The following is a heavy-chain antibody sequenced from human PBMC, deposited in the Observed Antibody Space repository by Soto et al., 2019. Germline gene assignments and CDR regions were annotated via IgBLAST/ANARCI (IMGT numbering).Heavy chain of an antibody. V-gene: IGHV1-18*01. CDR1: GYTFTSYG. Sequence: ASVKVSCKASGYTFTSYGISWVRQAPGQGLEWMGWISAYNGNTNYAQKLQGRVTMTSDKSTSTAYMELRSLRSDDTAVYYCAREGIVVVPAAIEGAYGMDVWGQGTTVTVSS. CDR2: ISAYNGNT. D-gene: IGHD2-2*02. J-gene: IGHJ6*02. CDR3: AREGIVVVPAAIEGAYGMDV.